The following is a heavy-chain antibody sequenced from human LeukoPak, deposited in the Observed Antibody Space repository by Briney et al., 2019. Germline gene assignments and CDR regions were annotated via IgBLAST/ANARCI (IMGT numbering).Heavy chain of an antibody. Sequence: ASVNVSCKASDYTFTSYGISWVRQAPGQGLEWMGWISAYNGNTNYAQKLQGRVTMTTDTSTSTAYMELRSLRSDDTAVYYCARLTYSDYYFDYWGQGTLVTVSS. CDR1: DYTFTSYG. CDR2: ISAYNGNT. CDR3: ARLTYSDYYFDY. J-gene: IGHJ4*02. V-gene: IGHV1-18*01. D-gene: IGHD4-11*01.